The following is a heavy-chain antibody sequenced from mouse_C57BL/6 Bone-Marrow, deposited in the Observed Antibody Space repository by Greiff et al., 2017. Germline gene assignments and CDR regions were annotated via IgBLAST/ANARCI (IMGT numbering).Heavy chain of an antibody. V-gene: IGHV1-9*01. CDR1: GYTFTGYW. J-gene: IGHJ1*03. Sequence: QVQLQQSGAELMKPGASVKLSCKATGYTFTGYWIEWVKQRPGHGLEWIGEIFPGSGGPNYNEKFTGKDTFTADTSSNTAYMQLSSLTTEDSAIYYCARTNYYGSSYPHWYFDVWGTGTTVTVSS. CDR2: IFPGSGGP. D-gene: IGHD1-1*01. CDR3: ARTNYYGSSYPHWYFDV.